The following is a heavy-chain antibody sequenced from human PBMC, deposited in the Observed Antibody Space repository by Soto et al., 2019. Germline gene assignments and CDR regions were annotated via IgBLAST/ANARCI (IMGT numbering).Heavy chain of an antibody. J-gene: IGHJ6*02. CDR3: AREMATIIYYYYGMDV. CDR1: GFTFSDYY. D-gene: IGHD5-12*01. CDR2: ISSSGSTI. V-gene: IGHV3-11*04. Sequence: PGGSLRLSCAASGFTFSDYYMSWIRQAPGKGLEWVSYISSSGSTIYYADSVKGRFTISRDNAKNSLYLQMNSLRAEDTAVYYCAREMATIIYYYYGMDVWGQGTTVTVS.